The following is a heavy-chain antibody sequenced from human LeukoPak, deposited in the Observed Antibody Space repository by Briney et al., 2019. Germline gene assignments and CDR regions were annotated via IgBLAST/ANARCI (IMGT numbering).Heavy chain of an antibody. J-gene: IGHJ4*02. D-gene: IGHD6-19*01. CDR1: GGTFSSYA. V-gene: IGHV1-69*06. CDR2: IIPIFGTA. Sequence: GASVKVSCKAPGGTFSSYAISWVRQAPGQGLEWMGGIIPIFGTANYAQKFQGRVTITADKSTSTAYMELSSLRSEDTAVYYCASASIAVAGTFDYWGQGTLVTVSS. CDR3: ASASIAVAGTFDY.